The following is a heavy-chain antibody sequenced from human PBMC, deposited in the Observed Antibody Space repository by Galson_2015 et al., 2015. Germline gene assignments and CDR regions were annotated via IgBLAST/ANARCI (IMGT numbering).Heavy chain of an antibody. V-gene: IGHV3-30*18. J-gene: IGHJ6*02. CDR1: GFTFSSYG. CDR3: AKDLSTSGYSYGGRYYYYGMDV. D-gene: IGHD5-18*01. Sequence: SLRLSCAASGFTFSSYGMHWVRQAPGKGLEWVAVISYDGSNKYYADSVKGRFTISRDNSKNTLYLQMNSLRAEDTAVYYCAKDLSTSGYSYGGRYYYYGMDVWGQGTTVTVSS. CDR2: ISYDGSNK.